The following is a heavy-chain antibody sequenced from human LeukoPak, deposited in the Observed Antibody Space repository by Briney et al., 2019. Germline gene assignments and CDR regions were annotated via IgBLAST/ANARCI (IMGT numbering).Heavy chain of an antibody. Sequence: GGSPRLSCAASGFTFSYYWMSWVRQAPGKGPEWVANIRQDGSVKYYVDSVKGRFIISRDNANNSLYLQMNSLRTEDTAVYYCVRLRGPLDDYWGQGTLVTVSS. D-gene: IGHD5-24*01. CDR2: IRQDGSVK. J-gene: IGHJ4*02. CDR3: VRLRGPLDDY. V-gene: IGHV3-7*03. CDR1: GFTFSYYW.